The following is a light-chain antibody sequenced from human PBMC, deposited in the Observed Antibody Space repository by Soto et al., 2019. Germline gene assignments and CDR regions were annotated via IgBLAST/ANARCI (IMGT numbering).Light chain of an antibody. Sequence: QAVVTQEPSLSVSPGGTVTLTCGLSSGSVSTSYYPSWYQLTPGQTPRTLIHNTNIRSSGVPDRFSGSILGNKAALTITGAQADDESHYYCILSMVSAIWVFGGGTKLTVL. CDR2: NTN. CDR1: SGSVSTSYY. J-gene: IGLJ3*02. CDR3: ILSMVSAIWV. V-gene: IGLV8-61*01.